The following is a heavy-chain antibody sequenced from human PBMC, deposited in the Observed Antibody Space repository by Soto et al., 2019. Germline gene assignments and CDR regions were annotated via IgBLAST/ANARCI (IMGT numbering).Heavy chain of an antibody. CDR1: GDSSSNYY. Sequence: SETLSLTCPVSGDSSSNYYWSWIRQPPGKGLEWIGYIYYSGSTNYNPSLKSRVTISVDTSKNQFSLKLSSVTAADTAVYYCARSTYSSSWYYFDYWGQGTLVTVSS. V-gene: IGHV4-59*01. CDR2: IYYSGST. D-gene: IGHD6-13*01. J-gene: IGHJ4*02. CDR3: ARSTYSSSWYYFDY.